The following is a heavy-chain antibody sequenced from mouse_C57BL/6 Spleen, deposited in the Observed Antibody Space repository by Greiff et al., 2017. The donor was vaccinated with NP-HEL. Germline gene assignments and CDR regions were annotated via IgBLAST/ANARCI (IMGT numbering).Heavy chain of an antibody. Sequence: EVQLQQSGAELVRPGASVKLSCTASGFNIKDDYMHWVKQRPEQGLEWIGWIDPENGDTEYASKFQGKASITADTSSNTAYLQLSSLTSEDTAVYYCTTLLLRFDYWGQGTTLTVSS. D-gene: IGHD1-1*01. V-gene: IGHV14-4*01. J-gene: IGHJ2*01. CDR2: IDPENGDT. CDR1: GFNIKDDY. CDR3: TTLLLRFDY.